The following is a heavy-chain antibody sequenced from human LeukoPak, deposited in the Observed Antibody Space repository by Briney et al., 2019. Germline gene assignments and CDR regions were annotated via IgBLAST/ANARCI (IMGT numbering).Heavy chain of an antibody. CDR2: NYSGNT. CDR3: ARGQGGYSYGGASYFYYYYMDV. J-gene: IGHJ6*03. Sequence: SETLSLTCTVSGGSISGSSYYWVWIRQPPGKELEWIGSNYSGNTYYNPSVKSRVTISVDTSKNQFSLKLSSVTAADTAVYYCARGQGGYSYGGASYFYYYYMDVWGKGTTVTVSS. D-gene: IGHD5-18*01. V-gene: IGHV4-39*07. CDR1: GGSISGSSYY.